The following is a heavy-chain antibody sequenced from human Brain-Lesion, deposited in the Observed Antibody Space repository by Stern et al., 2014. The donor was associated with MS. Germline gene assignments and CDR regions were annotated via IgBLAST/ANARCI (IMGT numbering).Heavy chain of an antibody. CDR2: IYYTGSA. D-gene: IGHD3-22*01. Sequence: VHLVESGPGLVKPSQTLPLTCTVSGGSLNSGGYYWSWIRQYPGKGLEWIGYIYYTGSAYYDPSLKSRLSMSIDTSKNQFSLNLNSVTAADTAVYYCARGARYSDSSGYYFYFDYWGQGTLVTVSS. V-gene: IGHV4-31*03. J-gene: IGHJ4*02. CDR1: GGSLNSGGYY. CDR3: ARGARYSDSSGYYFYFDY.